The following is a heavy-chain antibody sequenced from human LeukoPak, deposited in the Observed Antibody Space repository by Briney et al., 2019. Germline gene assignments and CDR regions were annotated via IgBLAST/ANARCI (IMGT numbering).Heavy chain of an antibody. J-gene: IGHJ4*02. D-gene: IGHD4-11*01. CDR1: GGSISSSSYY. CDR2: IYYSGST. CDR3: ARYTVTRGAY. Sequence: SETLSLTCTVSGGSISSSSYYWGWIRQPPGKGLEWIGSIYYSGSTYYNPSLKSRVTISVDTSKNQFSLKLSSVTAADTAVYYCARYTVTRGAYWGQGTLVTVSS. V-gene: IGHV4-39*01.